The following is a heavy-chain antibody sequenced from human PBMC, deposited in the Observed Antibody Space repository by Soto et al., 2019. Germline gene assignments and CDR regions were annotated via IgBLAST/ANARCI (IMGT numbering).Heavy chain of an antibody. CDR1: GGSISSGGYY. Sequence: QVQLQESGPGLVKPSQTLSLTCTVSGGSISSGGYYWSWIRQHPGNGLEWIGYIYYSGSTYYNPSLMSRVTISVDTSKNQFSLKLSSVTAADTAVYYCARMYYDILTGYYSNPYGMDVWGQGTTVTVSS. V-gene: IGHV4-31*03. CDR2: IYYSGST. CDR3: ARMYYDILTGYYSNPYGMDV. D-gene: IGHD3-9*01. J-gene: IGHJ6*02.